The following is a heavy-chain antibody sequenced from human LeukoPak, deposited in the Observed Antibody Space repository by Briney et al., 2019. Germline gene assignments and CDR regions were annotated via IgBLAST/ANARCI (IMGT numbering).Heavy chain of an antibody. D-gene: IGHD3-10*01. CDR1: GFTFSSYA. CDR3: TRDRGHFDY. CDR2: IRSKAYGGTT. Sequence: PGGSLRLSCAASGFTFSSYAMSWVRQAPGKGLEWVGFIRSKAYGGTTEYAASVKGRFTISRDDSKSIAYLQMNSLKTEDTAVYYCTRDRGHFDYWGQGTLVTVSS. J-gene: IGHJ4*02. V-gene: IGHV3-49*04.